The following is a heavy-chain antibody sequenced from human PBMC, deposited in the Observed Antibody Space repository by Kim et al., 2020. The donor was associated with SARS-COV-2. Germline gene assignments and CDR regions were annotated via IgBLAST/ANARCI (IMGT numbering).Heavy chain of an antibody. D-gene: IGHD3-9*01. CDR2: ISGYNDNT. V-gene: IGHV1-18*01. J-gene: IGHJ4*02. CDR3: ARGDGLINYDILTGHSCYFDY. CDR1: GYTFATYG. Sequence: ASVKVSCKASGYTFATYGITWVRQAPGEGLEWMGWISGYNDNTNYAQKFQGRVTMTTDISTDTAYMELRNLRSDDTAVYYCARGDGLINYDILTGHSCYFDYWGQGTLVTVSS.